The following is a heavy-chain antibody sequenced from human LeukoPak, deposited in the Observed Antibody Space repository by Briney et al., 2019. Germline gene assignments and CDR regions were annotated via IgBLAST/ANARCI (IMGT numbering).Heavy chain of an antibody. V-gene: IGHV3-23*01. J-gene: IGHJ6*03. Sequence: PGGSLRLSCAASGSTLSSYAMTWVRQAPGKGLEWVSVITSGGSTYYADSVRGRFTISRDNSKNTLYLQMNSLRAEDTAVYYCAKGKVTMVRGEGDYYYYMDVWGKGTTVTVSS. CDR2: ITSGGST. CDR1: GSTLSSYA. D-gene: IGHD3-10*01. CDR3: AKGKVTMVRGEGDYYYYMDV.